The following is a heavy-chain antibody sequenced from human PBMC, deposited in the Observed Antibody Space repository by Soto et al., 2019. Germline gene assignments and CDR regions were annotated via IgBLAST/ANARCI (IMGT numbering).Heavy chain of an antibody. D-gene: IGHD5-18*01. J-gene: IGHJ4*02. CDR3: ARGGLDTAMASWGFDY. CDR2: IWYDGSNK. Sequence: GGSLRLSCAASGFTFSSYGMHWVRQAPGKGLEWVAVIWYDGSNKYYADSVKGRFTISRDNSKNTLYLQMNSLRAEDTAVYYCARGGLDTAMASWGFDYWGQGTLVTVSS. V-gene: IGHV3-33*01. CDR1: GFTFSSYG.